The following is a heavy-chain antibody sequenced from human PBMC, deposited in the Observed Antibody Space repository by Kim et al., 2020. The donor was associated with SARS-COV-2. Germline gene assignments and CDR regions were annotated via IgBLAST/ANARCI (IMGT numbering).Heavy chain of an antibody. CDR3: ASGQLVLWYFDL. Sequence: DYAVSVKSRITINPDTSKNQFSLQLNSVTPEDTAVYYCASGQLVLWYFDLWGRGTLVTVSS. J-gene: IGHJ2*01. V-gene: IGHV6-1*01. D-gene: IGHD6-13*01.